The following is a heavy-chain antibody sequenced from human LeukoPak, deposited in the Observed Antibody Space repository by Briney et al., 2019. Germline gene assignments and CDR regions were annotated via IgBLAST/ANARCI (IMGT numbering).Heavy chain of an antibody. CDR3: ARDGLGGYFDY. D-gene: IGHD3-16*01. Sequence: SETLSLTCTVSGYSISSGYYWGWIRQPPGKGLEWIGSIYHSGRTFYNPFLKSRVTISVDTSKNQFSLKLTSVTAADTAVYYCARDGLGGYFDYWGQGTLVTVSS. CDR2: IYHSGRT. CDR1: GYSISSGYY. V-gene: IGHV4-38-2*02. J-gene: IGHJ4*02.